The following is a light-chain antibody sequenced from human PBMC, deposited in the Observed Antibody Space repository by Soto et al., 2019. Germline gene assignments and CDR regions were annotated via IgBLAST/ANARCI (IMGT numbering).Light chain of an antibody. J-gene: IGKJ5*01. V-gene: IGKV3-15*01. Sequence: EIEMTQSPSTLSVSLGERATLSCRASQSVSSNLAWYQQKPGQAPRLLIYGASTRATGIPARFSGSGSGTEFTLTISSLQSEDFAAYYCQQYNNWPLTFGQGTRLENK. CDR3: QQYNNWPLT. CDR2: GAS. CDR1: QSVSSN.